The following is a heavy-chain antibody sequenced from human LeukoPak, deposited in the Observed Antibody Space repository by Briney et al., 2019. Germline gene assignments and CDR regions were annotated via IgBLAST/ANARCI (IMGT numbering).Heavy chain of an antibody. D-gene: IGHD3-10*01. J-gene: IGHJ5*02. CDR2: INHSGST. Sequence: SETLSLTCAVYGGSFSGYYWSWNRQPPGKGLEWIGEINHSGSTNYNPSLKSRVTISVDTSKNQFSLELSSVTAADTAVYYCARERVAIDPWGQGTLVTVSS. V-gene: IGHV4-34*01. CDR1: GGSFSGYY. CDR3: ARERVAIDP.